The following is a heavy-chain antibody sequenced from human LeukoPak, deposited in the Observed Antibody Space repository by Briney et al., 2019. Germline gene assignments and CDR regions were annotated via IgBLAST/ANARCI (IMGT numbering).Heavy chain of an antibody. CDR1: GFTFSSYW. V-gene: IGHV3-7*01. J-gene: IGHJ3*02. Sequence: PGGSLRLSCAASGFTFSSYWMSWVRQAPGKGLEWVANIKQDGSEKYYVDSAKGRFTISRDNAKNSLYLQMNSLRAEDTAVYYCARSAPSSSGAFDIWGQGTMVTVSS. CDR2: IKQDGSEK. D-gene: IGHD6-6*01. CDR3: ARSAPSSSGAFDI.